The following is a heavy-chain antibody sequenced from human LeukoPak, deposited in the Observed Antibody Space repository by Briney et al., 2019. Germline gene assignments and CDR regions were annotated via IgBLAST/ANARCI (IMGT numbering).Heavy chain of an antibody. D-gene: IGHD1-1*01. Sequence: GASVKVSFKSSGYTFIINNMNWVRQAPGQRLEWMGWINVGNGDTKYSQKFQGRVTITRDTSASTGYMELSSLRSEDTAVYYCARWNYGMDVWGKGTTMTVSS. CDR1: GYTFIINN. CDR2: INVGNGDT. V-gene: IGHV1-3*01. CDR3: ARWNYGMDV. J-gene: IGHJ6*04.